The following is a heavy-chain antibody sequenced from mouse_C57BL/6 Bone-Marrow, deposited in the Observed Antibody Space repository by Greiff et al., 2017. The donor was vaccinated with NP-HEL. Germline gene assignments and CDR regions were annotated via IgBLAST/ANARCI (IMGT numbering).Heavy chain of an antibody. V-gene: IGHV1-54*01. CDR1: GYAFTNYL. CDR3: ARSYYGSRESDY. J-gene: IGHJ2*01. D-gene: IGHD1-1*01. CDR2: INPGSGGT. Sequence: QVQLQQSGAELVRPGTSVKVSCKASGYAFTNYLIEWVKQRPGQGLEWIGVINPGSGGTNYNEKFKGKATLTADKSSSTAYMQLSSRTSEDSAVYFCARSYYGSRESDYWGQGTTLTVSS.